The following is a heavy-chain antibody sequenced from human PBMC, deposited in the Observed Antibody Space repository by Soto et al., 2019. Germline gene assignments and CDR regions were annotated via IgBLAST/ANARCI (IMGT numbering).Heavy chain of an antibody. CDR1: GYTFTTYW. CDR3: ARLSKYCSSTSCRLHYYYYGMDV. V-gene: IGHV5-51*01. D-gene: IGHD2-2*01. Sequence: PGESLKISCEGSGYTFTTYWVAWVRQMPGKGLEWVGSIYPGDSDSRYNPSVQGQVTISADRSISTAYLQWNSLKASDTAMYFCARLSKYCSSTSCRLHYYYYGMDVWGQGTTVTVSS. CDR2: IYPGDSDS. J-gene: IGHJ6*02.